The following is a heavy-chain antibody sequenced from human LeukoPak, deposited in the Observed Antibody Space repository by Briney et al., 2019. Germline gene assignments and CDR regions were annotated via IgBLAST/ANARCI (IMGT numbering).Heavy chain of an antibody. CDR1: GYTFTSYG. D-gene: IGHD3-3*01. CDR2: ISIYNGNT. V-gene: IGHV1-18*01. J-gene: IGHJ5*02. CDR3: ARINYDFWSGYYMPDDP. Sequence: ASVKVSCKASGYTFTSYGISWVRQAPGQGLEWMGWISIYNGNTDYAQKLRGRVTMTTDTSTSTAYLELRGLRSDDTAVYYCARINYDFWSGYYMPDDPWGQGTLVTVSS.